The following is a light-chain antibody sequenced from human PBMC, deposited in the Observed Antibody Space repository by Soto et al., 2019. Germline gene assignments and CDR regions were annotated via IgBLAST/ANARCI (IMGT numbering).Light chain of an antibody. CDR1: QSVSSN. CDR3: QQYGSSRWT. CDR2: GAS. V-gene: IGKV3-20*01. Sequence: VMSQSPATLSGSPGERAALSCRASQSVSSNLAWYQQKPGQAPRLLIYGASTRATGIPDRFSGSGSGTDFTLTISRLEPEDFAVYYCQQYGSSRWTFGQGTKVDIK. J-gene: IGKJ1*01.